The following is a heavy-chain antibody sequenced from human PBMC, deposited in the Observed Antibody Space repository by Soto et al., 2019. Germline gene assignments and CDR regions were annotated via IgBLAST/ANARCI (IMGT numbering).Heavy chain of an antibody. V-gene: IGHV4-4*02. Sequence: PSETLSLTCGVSGVSIDGSYWWGWVRQPPGKDLEWLGDMSHGGSTNYNPSLKSRVTILVDTSKNQFSLKLSPVTAADTAVYYCAGAGGYDILTGYMYYYYGMDVWGQGTTVTV. D-gene: IGHD3-9*01. J-gene: IGHJ6*02. CDR3: AGAGGYDILTGYMYYYYGMDV. CDR2: MSHGGST. CDR1: GVSIDGSYW.